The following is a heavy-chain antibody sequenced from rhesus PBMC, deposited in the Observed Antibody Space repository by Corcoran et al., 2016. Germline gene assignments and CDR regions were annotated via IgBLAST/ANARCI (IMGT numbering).Heavy chain of an antibody. CDR3: AKGAGLTLDC. D-gene: IGHD6-31*01. CDR1: GFRFSTYW. J-gene: IGHJ4*01. V-gene: IGHV3S42*01. Sequence: EVQLVESGGGLAEPGGARRLSGAASGFRFSTYWMNWVRQTPGKGLEWISGISSGGGTIYYADSVRGRFTISRDNSKNTLFLQMNSLRAEDTAVYYCAKGAGLTLDCWGQGVLVTVSS. CDR2: ISSGGGTI.